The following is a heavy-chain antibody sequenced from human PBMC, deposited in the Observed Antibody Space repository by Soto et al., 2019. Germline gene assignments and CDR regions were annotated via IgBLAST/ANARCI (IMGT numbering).Heavy chain of an antibody. CDR3: AKGPRYYGGSFDY. Sequence: GGSLRLSCAASGVTFSSYSMSWVRQAPGKGLEWVSAISGSGGSTYYADSVKGRFTISRDNSKNTLYLQMNSLRAEDTAVYYCAKGPRYYGGSFDYWGQGTLVTVSS. J-gene: IGHJ4*02. D-gene: IGHD3-10*01. CDR2: ISGSGGST. V-gene: IGHV3-23*01. CDR1: GVTFSSYS.